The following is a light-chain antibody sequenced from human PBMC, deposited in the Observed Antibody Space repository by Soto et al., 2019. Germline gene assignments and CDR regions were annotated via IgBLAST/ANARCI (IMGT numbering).Light chain of an antibody. J-gene: IGKJ4*01. V-gene: IGKV1-27*01. CDR1: HDIITF. CDR2: AAS. Sequence: DIQMTQSPSSVSASVGDRVTITCRASHDIITFLAWYQQKQGKAPKLXIYAASTLQAGVPSRFSGSGSGTYFTLTIRSLQPEDVAAYYCQQYDRPPLTFGGGTKVDIK. CDR3: QQYDRPPLT.